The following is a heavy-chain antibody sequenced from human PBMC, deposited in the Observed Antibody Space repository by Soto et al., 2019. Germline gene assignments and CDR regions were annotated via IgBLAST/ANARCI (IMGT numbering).Heavy chain of an antibody. D-gene: IGHD3-22*01. J-gene: IGHJ4*02. V-gene: IGHV1-46*01. Sequence: ASVKVSCKASGYTLIMYYIHWMRQAPGQGLEWMGKINPSGGSTTYAQKFQGRVTMTRDTSTSTVYMDLSSLRSEDTAVYYCARSPYSSGYYYALDYWGQGTQVTVSS. CDR3: ARSPYSSGYYYALDY. CDR2: INPSGGST. CDR1: GYTLIMYY.